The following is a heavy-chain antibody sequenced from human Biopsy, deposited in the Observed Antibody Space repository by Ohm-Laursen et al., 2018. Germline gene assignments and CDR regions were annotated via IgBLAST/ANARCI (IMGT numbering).Heavy chain of an antibody. J-gene: IGHJ4*02. CDR3: AHAIYFDSSSYYFDS. D-gene: IGHD3-22*01. CDR2: IYWNGDK. V-gene: IGHV2-5*01. Sequence: PTQTLTLTCSFSGFSLSTIGVGVGWIRQPPGKALEWLANIYWNGDKRSSPSLRSRLTINNDTSKNQVVLTLINMEPMDTATYYCAHAIYFDSSSYYFDSWGQGTLVTVSS. CDR1: GFSLSTIGVG.